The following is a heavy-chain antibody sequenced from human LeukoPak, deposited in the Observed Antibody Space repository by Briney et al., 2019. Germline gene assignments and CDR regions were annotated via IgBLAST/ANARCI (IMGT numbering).Heavy chain of an antibody. CDR2: ISSSVSTK. CDR1: GFTFSSYS. V-gene: IGHV3-48*04. Sequence: GESLRLSCAASGFTFSSYSMNWVRQAPGKGLEWVSYISSSVSTKYYADSVKGRFTISRDNAKNSLYLQMNSLRAEDTAVYFCTRGLYSGYDFYYWGQGTLVTVSS. CDR3: TRGLYSGYDFYY. J-gene: IGHJ4*02. D-gene: IGHD5-12*01.